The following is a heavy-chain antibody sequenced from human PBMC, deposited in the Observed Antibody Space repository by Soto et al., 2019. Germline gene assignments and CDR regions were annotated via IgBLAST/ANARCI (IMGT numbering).Heavy chain of an antibody. V-gene: IGHV4-34*01. J-gene: IGHJ4*02. CDR3: ARGLYYFDY. CDR1: GGSFSGYY. CDR2: INHSGST. Sequence: QVQLQQWGAGLLKPSETLSLTCAVYGGSFSGYYWSWIRQPPGKGLEWIGEINHSGSTNYNPSLKVRATXXVDTSKNQFSLKLSSVTAEDKAVYYRARGLYYFDYWGQGTLVTVSS.